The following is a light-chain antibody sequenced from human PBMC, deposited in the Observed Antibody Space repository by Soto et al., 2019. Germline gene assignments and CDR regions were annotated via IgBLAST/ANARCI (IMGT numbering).Light chain of an antibody. J-gene: IGKJ1*01. Sequence: EIVLTQSPGTLSLSPGERATLSCRASETISNNYVAWYQQRPGQAPRLLIYLASNRAAGVPDRFRGSGSGADVTLTSSRLEPEDFAVYVCQQYGSSPWTFGQGTKVDIK. CDR3: QQYGSSPWT. CDR1: ETISNNY. CDR2: LAS. V-gene: IGKV3-20*01.